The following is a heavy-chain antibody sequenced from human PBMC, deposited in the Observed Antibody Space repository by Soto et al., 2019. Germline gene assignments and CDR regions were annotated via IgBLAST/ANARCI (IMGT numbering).Heavy chain of an antibody. CDR1: GFTVSSNY. J-gene: IGHJ4*02. CDR2: IYSGGST. Sequence: EVQLVESGGGLIQPGGSLRLSCAASGFTVSSNYMSWVRQAPGKGLEWVSVIYSGGSTYYADSVKGRFTISRDNSKNTLYLQMNGLRAEDTAVYYCARVWYGSGTSRDYWGQGTLVTVSS. D-gene: IGHD3-10*01. CDR3: ARVWYGSGTSRDY. V-gene: IGHV3-53*01.